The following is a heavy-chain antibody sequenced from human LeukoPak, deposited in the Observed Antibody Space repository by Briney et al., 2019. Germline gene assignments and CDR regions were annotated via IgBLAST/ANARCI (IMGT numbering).Heavy chain of an antibody. CDR3: ARGLAGLVRGSYYYYYYMDV. J-gene: IGHJ6*03. D-gene: IGHD6-19*01. Sequence: ASVKVSCKASGYTFTSYDINWVRQATGQGLEWMGWMNPNSGNTGYAQKFQGRVTMTRNTSISTAYMELSSLRSEDTAVYYCARGLAGLVRGSYYYYYYMDVWGKGTTVTVSS. CDR2: MNPNSGNT. V-gene: IGHV1-8*01. CDR1: GYTFTSYD.